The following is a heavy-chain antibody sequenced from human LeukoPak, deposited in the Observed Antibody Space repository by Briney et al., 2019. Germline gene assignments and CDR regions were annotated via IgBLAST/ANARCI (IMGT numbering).Heavy chain of an antibody. CDR3: ARDQYDTWSRRGNFDS. Sequence: GGSLRLSCAASGFTFSSYWMGWVRQAPGKRLEWVANMNIDGSEKYYADSAKGRFTISRDNTKNSLYLQMNSLRAEDTAVFYCARDQYDTWSRRGNFDSWGQGTLVIVSS. D-gene: IGHD3-3*01. J-gene: IGHJ4*02. CDR2: MNIDGSEK. V-gene: IGHV3-7*03. CDR1: GFTFSSYW.